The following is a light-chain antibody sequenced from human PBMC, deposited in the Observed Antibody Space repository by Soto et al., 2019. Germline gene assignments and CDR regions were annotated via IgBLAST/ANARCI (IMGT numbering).Light chain of an antibody. CDR2: YDN. Sequence: QTVVTQPPSASGTPGQRVTISCSGSHSNIGSNTVNWYQQLPGTAPKLLIYYDNMRHSGFRDRIYGSKSGTSASLAISGLQSDDEADYYCAAWDDSLNGRVFGTWNK. CDR1: HSNIGSNT. J-gene: IGLJ1*01. V-gene: IGLV1-44*01. CDR3: AAWDDSLNGRV.